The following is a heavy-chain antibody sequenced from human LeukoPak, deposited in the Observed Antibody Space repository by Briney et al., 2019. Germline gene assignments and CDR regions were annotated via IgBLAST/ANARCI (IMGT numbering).Heavy chain of an antibody. CDR1: GFTVSSNY. J-gene: IGHJ4*02. CDR2: IYSGGST. CDR3: ARNGYTCGWCRN. Sequence: GGSLRLSCAASGFTVSSNYMSWVRQAPGKGLEWVSTIYSGGSTYYADSVKGRFTISRDNSKNTLYLQMNSLRGEDTAVYYCARNGYTCGWCRNWGQGTLVTVSS. V-gene: IGHV3-53*01. D-gene: IGHD6-19*01.